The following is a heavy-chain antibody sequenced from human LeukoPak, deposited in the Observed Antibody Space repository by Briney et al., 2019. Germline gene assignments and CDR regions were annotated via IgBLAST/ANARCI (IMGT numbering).Heavy chain of an antibody. CDR2: IKQDGSER. CDR1: GFTISTYW. V-gene: IGHV3-7*03. J-gene: IGHJ3*02. D-gene: IGHD3-16*01. CDR3: ARDGNYDYVWGSKGDAFDI. Sequence: HPGGSLRLSCAASGFTISTYWMSWVRQAPGKGLEWVANIKQDGSERYYVDSVKGRFTISGDNAKNSLYLQMNSLRAEDTAVYFCARDGNYDYVWGSKGDAFDIWGLGTMVTVSS.